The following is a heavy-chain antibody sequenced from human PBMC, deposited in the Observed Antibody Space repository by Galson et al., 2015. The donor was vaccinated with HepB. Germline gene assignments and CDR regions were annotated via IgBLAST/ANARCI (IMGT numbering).Heavy chain of an antibody. J-gene: IGHJ6*02. CDR3: AREDDYVWGSYRRWDGMDV. CDR2: ISAYNGNT. D-gene: IGHD3-16*02. CDR1: GYTFTGYG. V-gene: IGHV1-18*01. Sequence: SVKVSCKASGYTFTGYGISWVRQAPGQGLEWMGWISAYNGNTNYAQKLQGRVTMTTDTSTSTAYMELGSLRSDDTAVYYCAREDDYVWGSYRRWDGMDVWGQGTTVTVSS.